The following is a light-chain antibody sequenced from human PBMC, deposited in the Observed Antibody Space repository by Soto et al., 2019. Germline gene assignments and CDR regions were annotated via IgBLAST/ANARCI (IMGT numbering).Light chain of an antibody. V-gene: IGLV2-8*01. CDR1: SGDVGGYNF. Sequence: QSALTQPPSASGSPGQSVAISCTGTSGDVGGYNFASWFQQHPGKAPKLMIYEVSKRPSGVPDRFSGSKSGNTASLTVSGLQAEDEADYYCGSYAGSSFVFGTGTKVTVL. CDR2: EVS. CDR3: GSYAGSSFV. J-gene: IGLJ1*01.